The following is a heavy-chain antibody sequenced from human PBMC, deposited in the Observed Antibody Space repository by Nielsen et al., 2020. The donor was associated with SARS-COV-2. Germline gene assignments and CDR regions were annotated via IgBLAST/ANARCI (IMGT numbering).Heavy chain of an antibody. CDR2: ISWNSGSI. V-gene: IGHV3-9*01. CDR1: GFTFDDYA. D-gene: IGHD6-13*01. J-gene: IGHJ4*02. Sequence: SLQISCAASGFTFDDYAMHWVRQAPGKGLEWVSGISWNSGSIGYADSVKGRFTISRDNSKNTLYLQMNSLRAEDTAVYYCARLESSSWYWSYWGQGTLVTVSS. CDR3: ARLESSSWYWSY.